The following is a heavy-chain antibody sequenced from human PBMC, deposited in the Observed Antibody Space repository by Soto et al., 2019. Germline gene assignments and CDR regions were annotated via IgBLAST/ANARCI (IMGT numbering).Heavy chain of an antibody. Sequence: PWATLDLTLTVSNYFISSYYWNWIRQPAGKGLEWIGRVSTSGATNYNPSLESRVTMSVDTSKKQFSLKLTSVTAADTAVYYCARSPLYYYDSSGYYFWGQGTLVTVSS. V-gene: IGHV4-4*07. CDR3: ARSPLYYYDSSGYYF. CDR1: NYFISSYY. J-gene: IGHJ4*02. CDR2: VSTSGAT. D-gene: IGHD3-22*01.